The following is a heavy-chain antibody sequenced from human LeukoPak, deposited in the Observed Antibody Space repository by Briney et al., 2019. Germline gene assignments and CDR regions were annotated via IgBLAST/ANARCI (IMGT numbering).Heavy chain of an antibody. CDR1: GFRFSNYW. CDR3: ARGGYSSGWYGY. V-gene: IGHV3-7*03. D-gene: IGHD6-19*01. J-gene: IGHJ4*02. CDR2: TNQDGSQK. Sequence: PGGSLRLSCAASGFRFSNYWMTWVRQAPGKGLEWVANTNQDGSQKNYMDSVKGRFTISRDNAKNSLYLQMNSLRAEDTAVYYCARGGYSSGWYGYWGQGTLVTVSS.